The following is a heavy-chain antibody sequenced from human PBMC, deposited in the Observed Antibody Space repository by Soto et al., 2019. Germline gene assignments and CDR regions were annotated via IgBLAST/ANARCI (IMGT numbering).Heavy chain of an antibody. CDR1: GFTFSSYA. V-gene: IGHV3-23*01. CDR2: ISGSGGST. D-gene: IGHD6-19*01. Sequence: GSLRFSCAASGFTFSSYAMSWVRQAPGKGLEWVSAISGSGGSTYYADSVKGRFTISRDNSKNTLYLQMNSLRTEDTAVYYCAKDQLIAVTGTYFDYWGQGTLVTVSS. J-gene: IGHJ4*02. CDR3: AKDQLIAVTGTYFDY.